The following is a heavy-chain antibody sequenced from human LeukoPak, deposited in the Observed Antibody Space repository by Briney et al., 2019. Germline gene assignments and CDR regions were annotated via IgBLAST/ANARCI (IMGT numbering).Heavy chain of an antibody. CDR1: GFTFGDYA. J-gene: IGHJ6*03. Sequence: GRSLRLSCTASGFTFGDYAMSWVRQAPGKGLEWVGFIRSKAYGGTTEYAASVKGRFTISRDDSKSIAYLQMNSLKTEDTAVYYCTRDQGRCQLLYSCYYYYMDVWGKGTTVTVSS. CDR2: IRSKAYGGTT. V-gene: IGHV3-49*04. CDR3: TRDQGRCQLLYSCYYYYMDV. D-gene: IGHD2-2*02.